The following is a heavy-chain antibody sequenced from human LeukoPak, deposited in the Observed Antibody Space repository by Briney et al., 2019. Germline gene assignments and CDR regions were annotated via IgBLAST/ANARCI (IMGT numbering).Heavy chain of an antibody. CDR2: IYHSGST. CDR3: ARGPGGSSSSDFDY. D-gene: IGHD6-6*01. V-gene: IGHV4-30-2*01. CDR1: GGSISSGGYY. J-gene: IGHJ4*02. Sequence: SQTLSLTCTVSGGSISSGGYYWSWIRQPPGKGLEWIGYIYHSGSTYYNPSLKSRVTISVDRSKNQFSLKLSSVTAADTAVYYCARGPGGSSSSDFDYWGQGTLVTVSS.